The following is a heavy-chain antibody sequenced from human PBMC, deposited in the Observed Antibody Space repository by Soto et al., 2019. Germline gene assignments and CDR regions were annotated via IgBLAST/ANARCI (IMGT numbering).Heavy chain of an antibody. V-gene: IGHV4-34*01. CDR1: GESFNGYY. Sequence: SDTLSLTCAVYGESFNGYYWSSLRQAPRKGLEWIGEINHSGSTNYNPSLKSRVTISVDTSKNQFSLKLSSVTAADTAVYYCARHRYYYGSGSYLRYYYGMDVWGQGTTVT. CDR2: INHSGST. J-gene: IGHJ6*02. D-gene: IGHD3-10*01. CDR3: ARHRYYYGSGSYLRYYYGMDV.